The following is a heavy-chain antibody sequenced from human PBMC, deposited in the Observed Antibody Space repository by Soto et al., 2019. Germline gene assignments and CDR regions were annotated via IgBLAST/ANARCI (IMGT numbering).Heavy chain of an antibody. J-gene: IGHJ4*02. D-gene: IGHD2-15*01. CDR2: IYYSGTT. CDR3: ARAAPLYCSGGSCYSGRDD. Sequence: SETLSLTCAVSGYSISSSNWWGWIRQPPGKGLEWIGYIYYSGTTYYNPSLKSRVTMSVDTSKNQFSLKLSSVTAADTAVYYCARAAPLYCSGGSCYSGRDDWGQGTRVTVAS. V-gene: IGHV4-28*03. CDR1: GYSISSSNW.